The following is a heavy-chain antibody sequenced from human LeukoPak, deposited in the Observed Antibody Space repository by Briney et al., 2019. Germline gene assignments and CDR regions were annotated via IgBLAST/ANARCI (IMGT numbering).Heavy chain of an antibody. V-gene: IGHV1-69*05. Sequence: VASVKVSCKASGGTFSSYAISWVRQAHGQGLEWMGGIIPIFGTANYAQKFQGRVTITTDESTSTAYMELSSLRSEDTAVYYCARDSSGWSDQMNAFDYWGQGTLVTVSS. CDR3: ARDSSGWSDQMNAFDY. D-gene: IGHD6-19*01. CDR2: IIPIFGTA. CDR1: GGTFSSYA. J-gene: IGHJ4*02.